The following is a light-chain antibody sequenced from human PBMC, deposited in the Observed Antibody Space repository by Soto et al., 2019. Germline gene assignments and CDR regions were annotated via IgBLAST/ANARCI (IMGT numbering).Light chain of an antibody. CDR3: QQYGVSPT. CDR1: QSVTTR. Sequence: IVLNESACTLSLSPGERVTLSCRASQSVTTRLAWYQHKPGQAPTLLMSGASNRASGVPVRFSGSGSGTDFTLTITRLEPEDFAVYYCQQYGVSPTFGGRTKVDIK. CDR2: GAS. J-gene: IGKJ4*01. V-gene: IGKV3-20*01.